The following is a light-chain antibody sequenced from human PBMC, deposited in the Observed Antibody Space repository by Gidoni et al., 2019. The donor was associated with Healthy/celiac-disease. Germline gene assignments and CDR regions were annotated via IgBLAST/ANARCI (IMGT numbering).Light chain of an antibody. V-gene: IGKV3-20*01. CDR1: QSVSSSY. CDR3: QQYGSSPTT. Sequence: EIVLTQSPGTLPLSPGERATLSCRASQSVSSSYLAWYQQKPGQAPRLLIYGASSRATGIPDRFSGSASGTDFTLTISRLEPEDFAVYYCQQYGSSPTTFGQGTKVEIK. J-gene: IGKJ1*01. CDR2: GAS.